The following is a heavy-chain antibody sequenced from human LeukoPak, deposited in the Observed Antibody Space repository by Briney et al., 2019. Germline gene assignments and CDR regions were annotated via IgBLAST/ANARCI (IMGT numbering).Heavy chain of an antibody. CDR3: SKATPPRDGSNPDY. J-gene: IGHJ4*02. D-gene: IGHD5-24*01. CDR2: IYYSGST. V-gene: IGHV4-59*01. CDR1: GGSISSYY. Sequence: SETLSLTCTVSGGSISSYYWSWIRQPPGKGLEWIGYIYYSGSTNYNPSLKSRVTISVDTSKNQFSLKLSSVTAADTALYYCSKATPPRDGSNPDYWGQGTLVTVSS.